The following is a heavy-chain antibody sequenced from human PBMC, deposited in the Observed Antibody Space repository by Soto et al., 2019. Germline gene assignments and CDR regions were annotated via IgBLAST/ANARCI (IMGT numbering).Heavy chain of an antibody. J-gene: IGHJ4*02. D-gene: IGHD3-22*01. CDR1: GFTFSSYG. V-gene: IGHV3-30*18. CDR2: ISYDGSNK. CDR3: AKGYDSSGYYFFDY. Sequence: QVQLVESGGGVVQPGRSLRLSCAASGFTFSSYGMHWVRQAPGKGLEWVAVISYDGSNKYYADSVKGRFTISRDNSNNTLHLQMNSLIAQDTAVYYCAKGYDSSGYYFFDYWGQGTLVTVSS.